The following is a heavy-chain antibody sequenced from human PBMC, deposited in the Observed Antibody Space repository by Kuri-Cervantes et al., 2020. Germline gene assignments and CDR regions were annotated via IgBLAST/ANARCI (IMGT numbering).Heavy chain of an antibody. CDR1: GYTFTSYG. CDR3: ARDSGSYSTYGMDV. Sequence: ASVKVSCKASGYTFTSYGISWVRQAPGQGLEWMGWISSYNGNTNYAQKLQGRVTMTTDTSTSTAYMELRSLRSDDTAVYYCARDSGSYSTYGMDVWGQGTTVTVSS. D-gene: IGHD1-26*01. J-gene: IGHJ6*02. CDR2: ISSYNGNT. V-gene: IGHV1-18*01.